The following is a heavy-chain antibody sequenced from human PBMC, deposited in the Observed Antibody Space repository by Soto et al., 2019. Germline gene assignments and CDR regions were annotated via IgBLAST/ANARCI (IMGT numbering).Heavy chain of an antibody. J-gene: IGHJ4*02. CDR2: ISAYNGNT. CDR1: GYTFASYG. V-gene: IGHV1-18*01. CDR3: ARDWETTVTTQPDY. D-gene: IGHD4-17*01. Sequence: QVQLVQSGAEVKRPGASVKVSSKATGYTFASYGITWVRQAPGEGLEWMGWISAYNGNTNYAQKLQGRVTMTTDTSTSTAYMELRSLRSDDTAVYYCARDWETTVTTQPDYWGQGTLVTVSS.